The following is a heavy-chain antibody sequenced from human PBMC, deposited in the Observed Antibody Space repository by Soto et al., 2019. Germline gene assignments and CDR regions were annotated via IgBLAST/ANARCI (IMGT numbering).Heavy chain of an antibody. CDR3: AIGGRYSNYLPTNGKDYYYYMDV. CDR1: GGTFSSYA. CDR2: IIPIFGTA. Sequence: ASVKVSCKASGGTFSSYAISWVRQAPGQGLEWMGGIIPIFGTANYAQKFQGRVTITADESTSTAYMELSSLRSEDTAVYYCAIGGRYSNYLPTNGKDYYYYMDVWGKGTTVTVS. J-gene: IGHJ6*03. D-gene: IGHD4-4*01. V-gene: IGHV1-69*13.